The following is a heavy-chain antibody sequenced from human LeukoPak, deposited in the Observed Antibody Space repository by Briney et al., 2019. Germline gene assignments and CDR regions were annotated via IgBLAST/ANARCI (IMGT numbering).Heavy chain of an antibody. D-gene: IGHD2-15*01. V-gene: IGHV4-59*01. CDR2: IYYSGST. CDR3: ARVASYCSGGSCYWTNAFDI. J-gene: IGHJ3*02. Sequence: SETLSLTCTVSGGSISSYYWSWIRQPPGKGLEWIGYIYYSGSTNYNPSLKSRVTISVDTSKNQFSLKLSSVTAADTAVYYCARVASYCSGGSCYWTNAFDIWGQGTMVTVSS. CDR1: GGSISSYY.